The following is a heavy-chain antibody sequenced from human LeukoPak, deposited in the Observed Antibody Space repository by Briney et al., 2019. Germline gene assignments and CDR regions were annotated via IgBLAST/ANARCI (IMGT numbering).Heavy chain of an antibody. CDR1: GFTFSSYA. CDR2: ISGSGGST. V-gene: IGHV3-23*01. Sequence: GGSQRLSCAASGFTFSSYATSWVRQAPGKGLEWVSAISGSGGSTYYADSVKGRFTISRDNSKNTLYLQMNSLRAEDTAVYYCAKAPYGSGSYFEYYFDYWGQGTLVTVSS. CDR3: AKAPYGSGSYFEYYFDY. D-gene: IGHD3-10*01. J-gene: IGHJ4*02.